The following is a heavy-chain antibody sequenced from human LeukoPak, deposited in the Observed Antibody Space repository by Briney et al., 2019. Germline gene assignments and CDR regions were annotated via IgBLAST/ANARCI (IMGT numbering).Heavy chain of an antibody. CDR2: IYYSGST. Sequence: PSETLSLPCTVSGGSISSSSYYWGWIRQPPGKGLEWIGSIYYSGSTYYNPSLKSRVTISVDTSKNQFSLKLSSVTAADTAVYYCARDVGYYYDSSGYYYWGQGTLVTVSS. CDR3: ARDVGYYYDSSGYYY. V-gene: IGHV4-39*07. J-gene: IGHJ4*02. D-gene: IGHD3-22*01. CDR1: GGSISSSSYY.